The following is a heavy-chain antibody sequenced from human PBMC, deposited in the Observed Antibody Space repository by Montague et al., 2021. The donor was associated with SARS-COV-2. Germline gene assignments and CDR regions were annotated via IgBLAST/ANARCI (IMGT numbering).Heavy chain of an antibody. V-gene: IGHV3-33*06. J-gene: IGHJ4*02. CDR3: AKDFGSSLTEQFDY. Sequence: SLRLSCAASGFTFSSYGMHWVRQAPGKGLEWVAVIWYDGSNKYYADSVKGRFTISRDNSKNTLYLQMNSLGAEDTAVYYCAKDFGSSLTEQFDYWGQGTLVTVSS. CDR1: GFTFSSYG. CDR2: IWYDGSNK. D-gene: IGHD2-2*01.